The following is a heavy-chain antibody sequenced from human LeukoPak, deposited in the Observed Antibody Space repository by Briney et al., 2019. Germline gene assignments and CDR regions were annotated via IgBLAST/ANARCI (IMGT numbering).Heavy chain of an antibody. CDR1: GFTFSSYA. V-gene: IGHV3-30-3*01. J-gene: IGHJ5*02. D-gene: IGHD4-17*01. CDR3: ARYGDEDGGLDP. Sequence: PGGSLRLSCAASGFTFSSYAMHWVRQAPGKGLEWVAVKSYDGSNKYYADSVKGRFTISRDNSKNTLYLQMNSLRAEDTAVYYCARYGDEDGGLDPWGQGTLVTVSS. CDR2: KSYDGSNK.